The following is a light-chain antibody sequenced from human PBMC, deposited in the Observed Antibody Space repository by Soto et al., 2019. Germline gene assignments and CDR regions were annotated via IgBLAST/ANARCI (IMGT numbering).Light chain of an antibody. J-gene: IGLJ1*01. Sequence: QSALTQPPSASGSPGQSVTISCTGTSSDVGGYNYVSWYQQHPGKAPKLMIYEVSNRPSGVSNRFSGSKSGNTASLTISGLQAEDEADYYCSSYTSRNTLDYVFGTGTKLTVL. CDR2: EVS. V-gene: IGLV2-14*01. CDR3: SSYTSRNTLDYV. CDR1: SSDVGGYNY.